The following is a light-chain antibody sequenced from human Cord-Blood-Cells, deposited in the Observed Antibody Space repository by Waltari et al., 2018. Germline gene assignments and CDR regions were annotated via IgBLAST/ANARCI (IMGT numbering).Light chain of an antibody. CDR1: SSNIANHH. Sequence: SVLTQPPSVSASPGQKVTISCSGSSSNIANHHVSWYQQLTGTAPKLLIYDNNKRPSGIPDRFSGSKSGTSATLGITGLQTGDEADYYCGTWDSSLSAGVFGGGTKLTVL. J-gene: IGLJ3*02. CDR3: GTWDSSLSAGV. V-gene: IGLV1-51*01. CDR2: DNN.